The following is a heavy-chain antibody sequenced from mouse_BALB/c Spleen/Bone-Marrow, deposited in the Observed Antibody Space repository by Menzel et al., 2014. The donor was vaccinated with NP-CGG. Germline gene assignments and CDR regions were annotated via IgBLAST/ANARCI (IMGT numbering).Heavy chain of an antibody. CDR1: GFTFSSYT. V-gene: IGHV5-12-2*01. J-gene: IGHJ4*01. CDR2: ISNGGGST. D-gene: IGHD1-1*01. CDR3: ARHVYYGSRAMDY. Sequence: EVMLVESGGGLVQPGGSLKLSCAASGFTFSSYTMSWVRQTPEKRLEWVAYISNGGGSTYYPDTVKGRFTISRDNAKNTLYLQMSSLKSEDTDMYYSARHVYYGSRAMDYWGQGASVTVSS.